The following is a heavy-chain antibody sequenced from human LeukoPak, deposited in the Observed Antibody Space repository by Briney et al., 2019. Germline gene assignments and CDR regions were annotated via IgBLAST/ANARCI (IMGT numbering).Heavy chain of an antibody. CDR1: GGSISGYY. D-gene: IGHD3-3*02. CDR2: ISYIGST. V-gene: IGHV4-59*01. J-gene: IGHJ4*02. CDR3: ARARQGSIYYFDF. Sequence: SETLSLTCTVSGGSISGYYWSWIRQPPGKGLEWIGYISYIGSTHYNPSLESRVTLSVDTSRNQLSLRLGSVTAADTAVYYCARARQGSIYYFDFWGQGTLVTVSS.